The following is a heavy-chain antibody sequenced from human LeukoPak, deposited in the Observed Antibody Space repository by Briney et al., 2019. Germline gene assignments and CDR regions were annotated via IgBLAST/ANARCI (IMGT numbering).Heavy chain of an antibody. D-gene: IGHD3-10*01. Sequence: GGSLRLSCAGSGFTFSNAWMNWVRQAPGKGLEWVGRIKSKTDGGTTDYAAPVKGRFTISRDDSKNTLFLQMNSPKSEDTAVYYCITFIMVRGDKGVRGQGTLVTVSS. CDR3: ITFIMVRGDKGV. CDR1: GFTFSNAW. CDR2: IKSKTDGGTT. V-gene: IGHV3-15*01. J-gene: IGHJ4*02.